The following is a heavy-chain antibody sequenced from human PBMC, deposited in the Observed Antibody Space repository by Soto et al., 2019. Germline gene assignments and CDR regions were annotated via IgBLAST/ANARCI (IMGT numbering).Heavy chain of an antibody. CDR1: GTIFSSYT. J-gene: IGHJ6*02. V-gene: IGHV1-69*08. CDR3: TRGLGGRMDD. Sequence: QVQLVQSGAEVKKPGSSVRVSCKASGTIFSSYTISWVRQAPGQGLEWMGRIIPILGETTSAQKFQGRVTLTADKSTNTAYMQLKSLRLEDTAVYYCTRGLGGRMDDWGQGTTVTVSS. D-gene: IGHD3-16*01. CDR2: IIPILGET.